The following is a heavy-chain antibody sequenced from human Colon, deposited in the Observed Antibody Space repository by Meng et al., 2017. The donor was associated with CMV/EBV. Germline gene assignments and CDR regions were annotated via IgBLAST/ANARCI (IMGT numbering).Heavy chain of an antibody. Sequence: SFEVSGLTFATYTMNWVRQAPGKGLEWVSSINSYSTYIGYADSVKGRFTISRDNAKNSLYLQMNSLGAEDTAVYYCVREVRRSWFDPWGQGTLVTVSS. CDR3: VREVRRSWFDP. D-gene: IGHD4-17*01. V-gene: IGHV3-21*01. CDR1: GLTFATYT. CDR2: INSYSTYI. J-gene: IGHJ5*02.